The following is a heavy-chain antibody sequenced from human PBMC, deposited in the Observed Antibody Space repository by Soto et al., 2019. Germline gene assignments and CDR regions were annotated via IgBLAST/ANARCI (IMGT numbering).Heavy chain of an antibody. D-gene: IGHD2-2*01. CDR1: GYTFTSYA. Sequence: ASVKVSCKASGYTFTSYAMHWVRQAPGQRLEWMGWINAGNGNTKYSQKFQGRVTITRDTSASTAYMELSSLRSEDTAVYSCAGGSTSAYYDYYMDVWGKGTTVTVSS. CDR3: AGGSTSAYYDYYMDV. J-gene: IGHJ6*03. V-gene: IGHV1-3*01. CDR2: INAGNGNT.